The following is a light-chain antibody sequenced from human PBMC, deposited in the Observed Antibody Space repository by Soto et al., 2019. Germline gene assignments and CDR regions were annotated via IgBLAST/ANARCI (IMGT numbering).Light chain of an antibody. CDR2: DTS. CDR1: QSLTNSF. J-gene: IGKJ5*01. CDR3: QQLNFFPIT. V-gene: IGKV3D-20*02. Sequence: EFVLTQSPGTLSLSPGQRATLSCRASQSLTNSFIAWYQQRPGQAPRLLIYDTSSRASGIPDRFSGSGSGTDFTLTITSLQPEDFATYYCQQLNFFPITFGQGTRLEIK.